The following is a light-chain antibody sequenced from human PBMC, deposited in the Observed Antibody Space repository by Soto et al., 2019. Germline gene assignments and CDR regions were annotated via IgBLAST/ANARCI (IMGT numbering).Light chain of an antibody. CDR3: QQYKSYST. CDR1: QSISTW. Sequence: DIQMTQSPSTLSASVGDRVTITCRASQSISTWLAWYQQKPGKAPKLLIYDASSLESGVPSRFSGSVSGTEFTLTISSLQPDDSATYYCQQYKSYSTFGQGTKVEIK. V-gene: IGKV1-5*01. CDR2: DAS. J-gene: IGKJ1*01.